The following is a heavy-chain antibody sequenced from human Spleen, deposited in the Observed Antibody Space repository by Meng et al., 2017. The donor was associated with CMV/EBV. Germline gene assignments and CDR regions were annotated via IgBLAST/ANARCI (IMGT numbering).Heavy chain of an antibody. CDR3: ARAPYGYSDYGLDY. CDR1: GFTFSSYS. Sequence: ASGFTFSSYSMHWVRQAPGKGLEWVAVISYHGSNEYYADSVKGRFTISRDNSKNTLYLQMSNLRAEDTAVYYCARAPYGYSDYGLDYWGQGTLVTVSS. CDR2: ISYHGSNE. J-gene: IGHJ4*02. D-gene: IGHD5-12*01. V-gene: IGHV3-30*04.